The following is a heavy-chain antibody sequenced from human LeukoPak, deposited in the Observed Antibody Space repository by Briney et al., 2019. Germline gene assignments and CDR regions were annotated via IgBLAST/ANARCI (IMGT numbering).Heavy chain of an antibody. CDR1: GGSFSNYY. CDR3: ARRWNYGRNYYIDV. CDR2: INDSGRT. V-gene: IGHV4-34*01. J-gene: IGHJ6*03. Sequence: SETLSLTCAVYGGSFSNYYWSWIRQTPGKGMEWIGEINDSGRTNYNPSLMSRVTVSVDTSKNQFSLRLTSVTATDTAVYYCARRWNYGRNYYIDVWGKGAAVSVSS. D-gene: IGHD1-7*01.